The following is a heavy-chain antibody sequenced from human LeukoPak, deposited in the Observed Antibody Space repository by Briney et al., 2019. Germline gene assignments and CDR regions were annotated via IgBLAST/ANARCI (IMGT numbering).Heavy chain of an antibody. Sequence: GGPLRLSCAASGFPFSSYGMHWLRQAPGKGLEGVAVIWYDGSNKFYADSVKGRFTISRDNSKNTLYLQMNSLRAEDTAVYYCARDRAAADFDYWGQGTLVTVSS. V-gene: IGHV3-33*01. J-gene: IGHJ4*02. CDR3: ARDRAAADFDY. CDR2: IWYDGSNK. CDR1: GFPFSSYG. D-gene: IGHD6-13*01.